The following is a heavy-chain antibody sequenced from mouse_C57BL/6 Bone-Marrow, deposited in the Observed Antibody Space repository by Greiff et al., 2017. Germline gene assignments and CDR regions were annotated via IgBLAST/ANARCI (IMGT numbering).Heavy chain of an antibody. Sequence: VQLQQPGAELVKPGASVKLSCKASGYTFTSYWMHWVKQRPGQGLEWIGMIHPNSGSTNYNEKFKSKATLTVDKSSSTAYMQLSSLTSEDSAVYYCARGGGSSPYYFDYWGQGTTLTVSS. V-gene: IGHV1-64*01. CDR1: GYTFTSYW. D-gene: IGHD1-1*01. CDR3: ARGGGSSPYYFDY. J-gene: IGHJ2*01. CDR2: IHPNSGST.